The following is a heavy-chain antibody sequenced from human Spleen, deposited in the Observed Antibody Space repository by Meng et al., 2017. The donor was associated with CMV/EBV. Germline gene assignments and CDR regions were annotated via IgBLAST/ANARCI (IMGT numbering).Heavy chain of an antibody. CDR3: ARDPSESSGYYFPPVDY. Sequence: GESLKISCAASGFTFSSYWMSWVRQAPGKGLEWVANINQDGREKYYVDSVKGRFTISRDNAKNSLYLQMNSLRAEDTAVYYCARDPSESSGYYFPPVDYWGQGTLVTVSS. V-gene: IGHV3-7*01. CDR1: GFTFSSYW. CDR2: INQDGREK. D-gene: IGHD3-22*01. J-gene: IGHJ4*02.